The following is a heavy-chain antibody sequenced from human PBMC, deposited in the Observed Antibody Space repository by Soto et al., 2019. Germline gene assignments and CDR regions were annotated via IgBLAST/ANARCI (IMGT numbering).Heavy chain of an antibody. D-gene: IGHD3-10*01. CDR2: IYYSGST. J-gene: IGHJ4*02. CDR3: ARAYYRARFAL. CDR1: GGSVSSGSYY. Sequence: SETLSLTCTVSGGSVSSGSYYWSWIRQPPGKGLEWIGYIYYSGSTNYHPSLKSRVTISVDTSKNQFSLKLSSVTAADTAVYYCARAYYRARFALWGQGTLVTVSS. V-gene: IGHV4-61*01.